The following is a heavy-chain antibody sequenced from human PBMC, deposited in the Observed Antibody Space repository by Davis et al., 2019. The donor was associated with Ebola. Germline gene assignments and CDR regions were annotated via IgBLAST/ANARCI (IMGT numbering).Heavy chain of an antibody. CDR2: ISAYNGNK. V-gene: IGHV1-18*04. D-gene: IGHD3-9*01. CDR3: ARVDYDILTGYVDV. CDR1: GYSFTSYY. J-gene: IGHJ6*02. Sequence: ASVTVSCKASGYSFTSYYMHWVRQAPGQGLEWMGWISAYNGNKNYAQKLQGRVTMTTDTSTSTAYMELRSLRSDDTAVYYCARVDYDILTGYVDVWGQGTTVTVSS.